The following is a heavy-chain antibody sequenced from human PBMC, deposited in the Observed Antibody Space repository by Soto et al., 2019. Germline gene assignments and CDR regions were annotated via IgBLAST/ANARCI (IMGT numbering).Heavy chain of an antibody. V-gene: IGHV1-46*03. CDR1: GYTFTNYY. Sequence: QVQLVQSGAEVKKPGASVKVSCKASGYTFTNYYMHWVRQAPGQGLEWIGVINPNGGSTDYAQKFQGRVTMTRDTSTTTVYMELNSLRSEDTAVYYCARRSAAGYGDQGSGDQWGQGTLVTVSS. J-gene: IGHJ5*02. D-gene: IGHD4-17*01. CDR3: ARRSAAGYGDQGSGDQ. CDR2: INPNGGST.